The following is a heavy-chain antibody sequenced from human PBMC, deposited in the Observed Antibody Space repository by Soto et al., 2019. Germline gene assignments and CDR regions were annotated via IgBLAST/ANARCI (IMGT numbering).Heavy chain of an antibody. CDR2: ISNTGGGT. Sequence: EVQLLDSGGGLVQPGGSLGLSCAASGFTFNNYAMNWVRQAPGMGLEWVATISNTGGGTYYADSVKGRFTISRDNSKNTLYLQMSSLRVEDTAVYYCAKDRLAGNCDYWGQGTQVTVSS. V-gene: IGHV3-23*01. J-gene: IGHJ4*02. CDR1: GFTFNNYA. CDR3: AKDRLAGNCDY.